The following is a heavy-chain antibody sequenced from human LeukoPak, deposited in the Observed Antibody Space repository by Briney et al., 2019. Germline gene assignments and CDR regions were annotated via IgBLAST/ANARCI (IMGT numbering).Heavy chain of an antibody. Sequence: SVKVSCKASGGTFSSYAISWVRQAPGQGLEWMGRIIPILGITNYAQKFQGRVTITADKSTSTAYMELSSLRSEDTAVYYCARIGGIQLWNFDYWGQGTLVTVSS. CDR3: ARIGGIQLWNFDY. D-gene: IGHD5-18*01. J-gene: IGHJ4*02. CDR2: IIPILGIT. CDR1: GGTFSSYA. V-gene: IGHV1-69*04.